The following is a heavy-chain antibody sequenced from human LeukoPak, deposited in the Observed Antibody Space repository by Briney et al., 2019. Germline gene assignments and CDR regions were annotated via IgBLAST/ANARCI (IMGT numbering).Heavy chain of an antibody. J-gene: IGHJ4*02. CDR3: ARHGYVWGSYRYFGAHYYFDY. Sequence: SETLSLTCTVSGDSISRYYWNWIRQPPGKGLEWIGSISNIGKTNFNPSLKSRGTISVDTSKNHFSLNLSSVTAADTAVYYCARHGYVWGSYRYFGAHYYFDYWGQGTLVTVSS. V-gene: IGHV4-59*08. CDR1: GDSISRYY. CDR2: ISNIGKT. D-gene: IGHD3-16*02.